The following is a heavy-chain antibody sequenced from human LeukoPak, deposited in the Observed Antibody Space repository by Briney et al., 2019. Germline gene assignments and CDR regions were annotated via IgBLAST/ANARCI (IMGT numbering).Heavy chain of an antibody. CDR1: GFTFSSYS. Sequence: GGSLRLSCAASGFTFSSYSMNWVRQAPGKGLEWASSISSSSSYIYYADSVKGRFTISRDNGKNSLYLQMNSLRAEDTAVYYCLADIVVVPAAIVWFDPWGQGTLVTVSS. CDR3: LADIVVVPAAIVWFDP. CDR2: ISSSSSYI. V-gene: IGHV3-21*01. J-gene: IGHJ5*02. D-gene: IGHD2-2*02.